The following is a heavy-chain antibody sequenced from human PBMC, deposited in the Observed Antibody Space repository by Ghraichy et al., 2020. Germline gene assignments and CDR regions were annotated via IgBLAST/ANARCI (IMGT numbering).Heavy chain of an antibody. CDR2: IKRKSDGETT. CDR3: TSDTEASSSYAHDY. V-gene: IGHV3-15*06. D-gene: IGHD3-16*01. CDR1: GITFRDTW. J-gene: IGHJ4*02. Sequence: GGSLRLCCAVSGITFRDTWMSWVRQTPGKGLEWVGRIKRKSDGETTSYAAPVKGRFSIARDDSKSTLYLQMDSLKTEDTGVYYCTSDTEASSSYAHDYWGQGPLVTVSS.